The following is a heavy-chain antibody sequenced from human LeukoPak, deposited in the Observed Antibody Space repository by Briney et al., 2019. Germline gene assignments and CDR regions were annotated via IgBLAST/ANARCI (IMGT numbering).Heavy chain of an antibody. CDR1: GFTFSSYS. CDR2: ISSSSSYI. J-gene: IGHJ3*02. V-gene: IGHV3-21*01. D-gene: IGHD1-1*01. Sequence: PGGSLRLSCAASGFTFSSYSMNWVRQAPGKGLEWVSSISSSSSYIYYADSVEGRFTISRDNAKNSLYLQMNSLRAEDTAVYYCARVFGERHAFDIWGQGTMVTVSS. CDR3: ARVFGERHAFDI.